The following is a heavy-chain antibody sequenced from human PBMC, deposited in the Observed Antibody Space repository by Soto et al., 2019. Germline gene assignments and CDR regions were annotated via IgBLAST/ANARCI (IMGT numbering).Heavy chain of an antibody. Sequence: QVQLVQSGAEVKKPGASVKVSCKASGYTFTSYYMHWVRQAPGQGLEWMGIINPSGGSTSYAQKFQGRVTMTGGTSTSTVYMELSSLRSEDTAVYYCARDLIAVAGFGYWGQGTLVTVSS. J-gene: IGHJ4*02. CDR1: GYTFTSYY. CDR2: INPSGGST. V-gene: IGHV1-46*01. D-gene: IGHD6-19*01. CDR3: ARDLIAVAGFGY.